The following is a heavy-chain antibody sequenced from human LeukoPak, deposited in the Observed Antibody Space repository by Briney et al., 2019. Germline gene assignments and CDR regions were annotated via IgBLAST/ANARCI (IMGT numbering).Heavy chain of an antibody. J-gene: IGHJ4*02. D-gene: IGHD3-22*01. CDR3: ASDLDSSGYGTL. V-gene: IGHV3-48*03. CDR2: ISSSGSTI. CDR1: GFTFSSYE. Sequence: PGGSLRLSCAASGFTFSSYEMNWFRQAPGKGLEWVSYISSSGSTIYYADSVKGRFTISRDNAKNSLYLQMNSLRAEDTAVYYCASDLDSSGYGTLWGQGTLVTVSS.